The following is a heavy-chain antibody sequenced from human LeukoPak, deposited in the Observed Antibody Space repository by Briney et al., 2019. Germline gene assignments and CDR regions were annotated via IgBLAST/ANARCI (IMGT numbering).Heavy chain of an antibody. Sequence: SETLSLTCTVSGGSISSSSYYWDWIRQPAGKGLEWIGRIYTSGSTNYNPSLKSRVTISVDTSKNQFSLKLSSVTAADTAVYYCASGYYDSSGDYYYYMDVWGKGTTVTVSS. D-gene: IGHD3-22*01. CDR2: IYTSGST. V-gene: IGHV4-61*02. CDR1: GGSISSSSYY. CDR3: ASGYYDSSGDYYYYMDV. J-gene: IGHJ6*03.